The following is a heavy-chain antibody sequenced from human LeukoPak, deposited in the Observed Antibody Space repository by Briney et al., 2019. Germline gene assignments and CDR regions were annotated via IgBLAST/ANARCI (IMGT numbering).Heavy chain of an antibody. CDR1: GFTDSSNY. CDR3: AGGYGDYGLPYFDY. J-gene: IGHJ4*02. CDR2: IYSGGST. D-gene: IGHD4-17*01. Sequence: GGSLRLSCAASGFTDSSNYMSWVRQAPGKGLAWVSVIYSGGSTYYADSVKGRFTISRDNSKNTLYLQMNSLRAEDTAVYYCAGGYGDYGLPYFDYWGQGTLVTVSS. V-gene: IGHV3-66*01.